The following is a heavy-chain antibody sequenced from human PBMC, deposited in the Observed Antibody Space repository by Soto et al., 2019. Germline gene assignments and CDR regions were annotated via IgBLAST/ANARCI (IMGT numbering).Heavy chain of an antibody. J-gene: IGHJ4*02. CDR2: IIPIFGTA. CDR1: GVTFSSYS. D-gene: IGHD3-9*01. V-gene: IGHV1-69*06. Sequence: SLKVSCKASGVTFSSYSISWVRQAPGQGLEWMGGIIPIFGTANYYNLSLKSRVTMSVDTAKDQFSLKLSSVTAADTAVYYCARTSRFKTGHLDYWGQGTLVTVSS. CDR3: ARTSRFKTGHLDY.